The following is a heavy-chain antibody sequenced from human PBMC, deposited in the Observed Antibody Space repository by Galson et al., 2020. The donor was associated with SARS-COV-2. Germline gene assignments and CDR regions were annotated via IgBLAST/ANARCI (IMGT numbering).Heavy chain of an antibody. V-gene: IGHV3-30*07. J-gene: IGHJ4*02. CDR2: ISYDGSNK. Sequence: GESLKISCTASGFTFSSYAMHWVRQAPGKGLEWVAVISYDGSNKYYADSVKGRFTISRDNSKNTLYLQMNSLRAEDTAVYYCMRDCDNCIPESGNYWGQGTLVTVSS. CDR1: GFTFSSYA. CDR3: MRDCDNCIPESGNY. D-gene: IGHD6-13*01.